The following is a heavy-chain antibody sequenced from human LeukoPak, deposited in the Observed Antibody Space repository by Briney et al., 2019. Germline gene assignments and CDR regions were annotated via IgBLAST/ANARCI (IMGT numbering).Heavy chain of an antibody. CDR2: IYYSGST. CDR3: AGGGYDYYFDY. D-gene: IGHD5-12*01. J-gene: IGHJ4*02. V-gene: IGHV4-4*02. CDR1: GGSISSNNW. Sequence: SETLSLTCGVSGGSISSNNWWSWVRQPPGKGLEWIGSIYYSGSTNYNPSLKSRVTISVDTSKNQFSLKLSSVTAADTAVYYCAGGGYDYYFDYWGQGTLVTVSS.